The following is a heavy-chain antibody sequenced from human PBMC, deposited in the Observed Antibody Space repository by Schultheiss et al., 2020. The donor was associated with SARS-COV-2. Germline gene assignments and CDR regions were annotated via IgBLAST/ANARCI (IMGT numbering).Heavy chain of an antibody. D-gene: IGHD6-6*01. CDR2: IYYSGST. CDR1: GGSVSSGSYY. CDR3: ARAVEYSSSSDFYYYYYMDV. V-gene: IGHV4-61*01. J-gene: IGHJ6*03. Sequence: SETLSLTCTVSGGSVSSGSYYWSWIRQPPGKGLEWIGYIYYSGSTNYNPSLKSRVTISVDTSKNQFSLKLSSVTAADTAVYYCARAVEYSSSSDFYYYYYMDVWGQGTTVTVSS.